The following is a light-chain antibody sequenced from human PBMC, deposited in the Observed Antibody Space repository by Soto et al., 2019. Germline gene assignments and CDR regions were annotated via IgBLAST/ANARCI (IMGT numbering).Light chain of an antibody. J-gene: IGKJ1*01. Sequence: DVVMTQSPLSLPVTPGEPASISCRSNQSLLHNNGYNYLDWYLQKPGQSPQLLIYMVSYRASGVSDRFSGSGSGTDFTLTISRVEAEDVGIYYCMQPLHTPPWTFGQGTKVEIK. CDR3: MQPLHTPPWT. CDR1: QSLLHNNGYNY. V-gene: IGKV2-28*01. CDR2: MVS.